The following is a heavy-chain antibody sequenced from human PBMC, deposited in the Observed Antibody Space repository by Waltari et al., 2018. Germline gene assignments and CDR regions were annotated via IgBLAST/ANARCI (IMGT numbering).Heavy chain of an antibody. Sequence: EVQLVESGGGLGQPGGSLRLSCSATGFTFGNYAMTWVRQVPGTGLEWVSTISGSDGNTSYTESVMGRFTITRDNLKNTLYLQMNSLRAEDTAVYYCARGGYSRGWGFDYWGQGTLVTVSS. V-gene: IGHV3-23*04. CDR2: ISGSDGNT. D-gene: IGHD5-18*01. CDR1: GFTFGNYA. J-gene: IGHJ4*02. CDR3: ARGGYSRGWGFDY.